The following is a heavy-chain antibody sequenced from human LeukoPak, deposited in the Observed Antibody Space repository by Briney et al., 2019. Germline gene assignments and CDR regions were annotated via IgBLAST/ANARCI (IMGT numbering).Heavy chain of an antibody. Sequence: SVKVSCKASGGTFSSYAISCVRQAPGHGLKWMGGIIPIFGTANYAQKFQGRVTITPDESTSTAYMELSSLRSEDTAVYYCARLPIEYSSSYYYMDVWGKGTTVTVSS. CDR2: IIPIFGTA. V-gene: IGHV1-69*01. CDR3: ARLPIEYSSSYYYMDV. CDR1: GGTFSSYA. D-gene: IGHD6-6*01. J-gene: IGHJ6*03.